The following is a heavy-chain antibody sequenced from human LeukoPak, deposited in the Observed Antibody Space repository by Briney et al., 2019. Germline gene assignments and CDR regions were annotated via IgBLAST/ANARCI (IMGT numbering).Heavy chain of an antibody. CDR2: IYYSGST. V-gene: IGHV4-39*07. J-gene: IGHJ4*02. D-gene: IGHD2-21*01. CDR3: ARVGDSYYFDY. CDR1: GGSISSSSYY. Sequence: PSQTLSLTCTVSGGSISSSSYYWGWIRQPPGKGLEWIGSIYYSGSTYYNPSLKSRVTISVDTSKNQFSLKLSSVTAADTAVYYCARVGDSYYFDYWGQGTLVTVSS.